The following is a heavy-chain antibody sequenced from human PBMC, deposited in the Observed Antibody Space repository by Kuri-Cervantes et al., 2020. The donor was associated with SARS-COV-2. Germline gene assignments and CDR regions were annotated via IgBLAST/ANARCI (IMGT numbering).Heavy chain of an antibody. CDR3: AGAAAGRSDY. V-gene: IGHV4-38-2*01. J-gene: IGHJ4*02. Sequence: SQTLSLTCAVYGGSFSGYYWGWIRQPPGKGLEWIGSIYHSGSTYYNPSLKSRVTISVDTSKNQFSLKLSSVTAADTAVYYCAGAAAGRSDYWGQGTLVTVSS. CDR2: IYHSGST. D-gene: IGHD6-13*01. CDR1: GGSFSGYY.